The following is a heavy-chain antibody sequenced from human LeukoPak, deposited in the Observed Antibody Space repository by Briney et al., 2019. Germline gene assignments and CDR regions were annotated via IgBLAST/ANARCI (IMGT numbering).Heavy chain of an antibody. Sequence: GGSLRLSCAASGFTFSSYSVNWVRQAPGKGLEWVPSISSSSSYIYYADSVKGRFTISRDNAKNSLYLQMNSLRAEDTAVYYCARDKEGSYYYDSSGYYYDYWGQGTLVTVSS. D-gene: IGHD3-22*01. CDR2: ISSSSSYI. V-gene: IGHV3-21*01. CDR1: GFTFSSYS. CDR3: ARDKEGSYYYDSSGYYYDY. J-gene: IGHJ4*02.